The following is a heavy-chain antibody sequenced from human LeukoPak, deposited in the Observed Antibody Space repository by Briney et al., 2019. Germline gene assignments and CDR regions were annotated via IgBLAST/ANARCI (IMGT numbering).Heavy chain of an antibody. CDR3: TTVRFEEDSSGYYQNYFDP. D-gene: IGHD3-22*01. Sequence: ASVNVSCKASGYTFTSYDINWVRQATGQGLEWMGWMNPNSGNTGYAQQFQGRVTMTRNTSISTAYMELSSLRSEGTAVYYCTTVRFEEDSSGYYQNYFDPWGQGTLVTVSS. V-gene: IGHV1-8*01. J-gene: IGHJ5*02. CDR1: GYTFTSYD. CDR2: MNPNSGNT.